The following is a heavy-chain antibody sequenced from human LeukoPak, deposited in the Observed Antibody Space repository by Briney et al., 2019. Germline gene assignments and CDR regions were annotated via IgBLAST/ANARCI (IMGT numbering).Heavy chain of an antibody. CDR3: AKADGTSEFDY. D-gene: IGHD1-14*01. V-gene: IGHV3-9*01. J-gene: IGHJ4*02. CDR1: GFTFDDYS. Sequence: GGSLRLSCAASGFTFDDYSMHWVRQAPGKGLEWVSGISWNSGSIGYADSVKGRFTISRDNAKNSLYLQMNSLRAEDTALYYCAKADGTSEFDYWGQGTLVTVSS. CDR2: ISWNSGSI.